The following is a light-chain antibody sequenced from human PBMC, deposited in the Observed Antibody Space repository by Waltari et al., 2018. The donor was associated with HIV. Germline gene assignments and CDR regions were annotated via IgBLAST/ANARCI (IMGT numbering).Light chain of an antibody. CDR3: AAWDDSLNGDVV. V-gene: IGLV1-44*01. CDR1: SSDIGSQT. CDR2: TNN. Sequence: QSVLPSPPSASGTTGQRVTIPCSGSSSDIGSQTVNWYQQLPGTAPRLLIHTNNQRPSGVPDRYSGSKSGTSASLVISGLQSEDEADYFCAAWDDSLNGDVVFGGGTKLTVL. J-gene: IGLJ2*01.